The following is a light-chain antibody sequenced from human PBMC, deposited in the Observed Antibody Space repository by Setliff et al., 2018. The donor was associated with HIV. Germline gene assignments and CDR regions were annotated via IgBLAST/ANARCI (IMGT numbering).Light chain of an antibody. CDR1: SSDVGGLNL. CDR3: FSYVPVNIAL. J-gene: IGLJ3*02. CDR2: EIS. Sequence: QSVLTQPASVSGSPGQSITISCTGTSSDVGGLNLVSWYQQHPGKVPKLIIFEISERPSGVSDRFSGSRSGNTASLTISGLQAEDEADYYCFSYVPVNIALFGGGTK. V-gene: IGLV2-23*02.